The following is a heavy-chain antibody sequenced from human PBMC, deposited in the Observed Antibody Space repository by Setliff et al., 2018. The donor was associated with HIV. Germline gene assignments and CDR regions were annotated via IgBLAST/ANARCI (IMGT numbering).Heavy chain of an antibody. CDR1: DVSISAYY. D-gene: IGHD3-16*01. Sequence: SETLSLTCTVSDVSISAYYWSWIRQPPGKGLEWIGDIFYTGSTNYNPSLKSRVTISIDTSKNQFSLTLSSVTAADTAVYYCASPRSLLVWYDAFDIWGQGTMVTVSS. CDR2: IFYTGST. J-gene: IGHJ3*02. V-gene: IGHV4-59*08. CDR3: ASPRSLLVWYDAFDI.